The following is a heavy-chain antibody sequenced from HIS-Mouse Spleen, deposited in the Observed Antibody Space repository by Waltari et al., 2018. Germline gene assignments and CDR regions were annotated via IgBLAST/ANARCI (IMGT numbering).Heavy chain of an antibody. Sequence: EVQLVESGGGLVQPGGSLKLSCSASGFTFSGPAMHWVRPASGKGLEWGGRIRSKANSYATAYAASVKGRFTISRDDSKNTAYLQMNSLKTEDTAVYYCTGGSWSGYYFDYWGQGTLVTVSS. CDR3: TGGSWSGYYFDY. D-gene: IGHD3-3*01. CDR2: IRSKANSYAT. V-gene: IGHV3-73*01. J-gene: IGHJ4*02. CDR1: GFTFSGPA.